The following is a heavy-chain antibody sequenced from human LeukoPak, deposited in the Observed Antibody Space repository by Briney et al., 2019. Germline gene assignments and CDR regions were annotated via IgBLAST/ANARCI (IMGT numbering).Heavy chain of an antibody. D-gene: IGHD6-19*01. CDR1: GFPFSSYA. V-gene: IGHV3-64*04. CDR3: ARDRQWMVFDY. Sequence: PGGPLRLSCSASGFPFSSYAMHWVRQAPGKGLEYVSAISDSGGSTYYADSVKGRFTISRDNSKNTLYLQMNSLGAEDTAVYYCARDRQWMVFDYWGQGTLVTVSS. J-gene: IGHJ4*02. CDR2: ISDSGGST.